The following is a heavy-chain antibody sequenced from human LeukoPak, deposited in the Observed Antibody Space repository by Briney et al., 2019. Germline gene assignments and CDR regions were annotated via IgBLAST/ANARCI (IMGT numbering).Heavy chain of an antibody. CDR2: TYYRSKWYN. D-gene: IGHD3-10*02. J-gene: IGHJ4*02. CDR3: ARDVPMLGNFDY. CDR1: GDSVSSNSAA. Sequence: SQTLSLTCAISGDSVSSNSAAWNWIRQSPSRGLEWLGRTYYRSKWYNDYAVSVKSRITINPDTSKNQFSLKLSSVTAADTAVYYCARDVPMLGNFDYWGQGTLVTVSS. V-gene: IGHV6-1*01.